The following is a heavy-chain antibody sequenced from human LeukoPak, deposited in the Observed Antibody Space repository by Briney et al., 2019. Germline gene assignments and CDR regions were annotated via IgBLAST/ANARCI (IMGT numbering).Heavy chain of an antibody. CDR3: ALLRFFDWSLDY. D-gene: IGHD3-9*01. Sequence: SGPTLVNPTQTLTLTCTFSGFSFSTGEMCVSWICQPPGKALEWLARIDWDEDKYYSTSLKTRLTISKGTSKDQVVLTMTNMDPVDTATYYRALLRFFDWSLDYWGQGTLVTVSS. CDR1: GFSFSTGEMC. V-gene: IGHV2-70*11. CDR2: IDWDEDK. J-gene: IGHJ4*02.